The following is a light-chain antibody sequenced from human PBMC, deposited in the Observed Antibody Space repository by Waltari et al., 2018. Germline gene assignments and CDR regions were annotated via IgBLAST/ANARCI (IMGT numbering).Light chain of an antibody. Sequence: QSVLTQQPSASGTPGQRVTISCSGSSSNIENNYVYWYQQLPGTAPKLLIDRNNQRPSGVPDRFSGSKSGTSASLAISGLRSEDEADYHCAAWDDRLSGVVFGGGTRLTVL. J-gene: IGLJ2*01. V-gene: IGLV1-47*01. CDR1: SSNIENNY. CDR3: AAWDDRLSGVV. CDR2: RNN.